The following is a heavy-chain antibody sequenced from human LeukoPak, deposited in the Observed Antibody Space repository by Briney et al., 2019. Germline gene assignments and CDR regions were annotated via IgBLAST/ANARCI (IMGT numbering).Heavy chain of an antibody. D-gene: IGHD3-10*01. J-gene: IGHJ3*02. V-gene: IGHV3-7*03. Sequence: GGSLRLSCTASGFTFSNNWMSWVRRAPGRGLDWVANIKHDGNEKYYVDSVKGRFTISRDNAMNSLFLQMNSLRAEDTAVYYCARERGDIALVREYAFDIWGHGTLVTVSS. CDR2: IKHDGNEK. CDR1: GFTFSNNW. CDR3: ARERGDIALVREYAFDI.